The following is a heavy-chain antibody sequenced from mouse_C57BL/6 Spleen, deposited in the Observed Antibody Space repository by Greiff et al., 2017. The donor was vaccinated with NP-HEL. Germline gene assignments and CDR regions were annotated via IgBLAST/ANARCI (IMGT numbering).Heavy chain of an antibody. D-gene: IGHD1-1*01. J-gene: IGHJ2*01. CDR1: GYAFTNYL. Sequence: QVQLQQSGAELVRPGTSVKVSCKASGYAFTNYLIEWVKQRPGQGLEWIGVINPGSGGTNYNEKFKGKATLTADKSSSTAYMQLSSLTSEDSAVDFGARGGAHYYGSSYFDYWGQGTTLTVSS. CDR3: ARGGAHYYGSSYFDY. CDR2: INPGSGGT. V-gene: IGHV1-54*01.